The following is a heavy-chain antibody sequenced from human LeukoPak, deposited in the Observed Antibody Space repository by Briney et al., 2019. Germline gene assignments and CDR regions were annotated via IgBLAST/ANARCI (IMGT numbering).Heavy chain of an antibody. CDR3: ARGFRFWGDILTGYSFQLDS. J-gene: IGHJ4*02. V-gene: IGHV4-59*01. CDR2: IYNSGST. D-gene: IGHD3-9*01. Sequence: PSETLSLTCTVSGGSISSYYWSWIRQPPGKGLDWIGYIYNSGSTNYNPSLKSRFTISVDTSKNQFSLKLSSVTAADTAVYYCARGFRFWGDILTGYSFQLDSWGQETLVTVPS. CDR1: GGSISSYY.